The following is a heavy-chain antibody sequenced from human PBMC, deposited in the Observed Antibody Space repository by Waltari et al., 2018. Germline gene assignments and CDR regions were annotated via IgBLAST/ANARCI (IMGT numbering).Heavy chain of an antibody. CDR2: LKSKAEGGTT. CDR1: GFTFANAW. D-gene: IGHD2-2*01. Sequence: EVQLVESGGGLVKPGDSLRLSCVASGFTFANAWINWVRQAPGKGLEGVGRLKSKAEGGTTDYAAPVKGRFAISRDDLKDTAYLQMNSLKTEDTAMYFCTTEGGRTWPMYWGQGTLVTVSS. J-gene: IGHJ4*02. V-gene: IGHV3-15*01. CDR3: TTEGGRTWPMY.